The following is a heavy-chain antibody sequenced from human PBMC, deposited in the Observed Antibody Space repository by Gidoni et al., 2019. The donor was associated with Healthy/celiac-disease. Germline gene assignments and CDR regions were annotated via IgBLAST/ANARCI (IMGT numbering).Heavy chain of an antibody. D-gene: IGHD5-18*01. CDR1: GGSFSGYY. CDR3: ARGRSYGPRGFDY. Sequence: QVQLQQWGAGLLKPSETLSLTGAVYGGSFSGYYWSWIRQPPGKGLEWIGEINHRGSTNYNPSLKSRVTISVDMSKNQFSLKLSSVTAADTAVYYCARGRSYGPRGFDYWGQGTLVTVSS. CDR2: INHRGST. J-gene: IGHJ4*02. V-gene: IGHV4-34*01.